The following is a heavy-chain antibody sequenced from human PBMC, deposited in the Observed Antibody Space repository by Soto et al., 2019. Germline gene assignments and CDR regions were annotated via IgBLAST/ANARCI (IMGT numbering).Heavy chain of an antibody. Sequence: GGTLRLSCTASGFTFGDYPMSWVRQAPGKGLERVGFIRSKAYGGTTEYAASVKGRFTISRDDSKSIAYLQMNSPTTEDTAAYYCTRDSSDGGCQDPYYFGYWGQGTLVAVSS. CDR3: TRDSSDGGCQDPYYFGY. V-gene: IGHV3-49*04. CDR1: GFTFGDYP. CDR2: IRSKAYGGTT. J-gene: IGHJ4*02. D-gene: IGHD6-19*01.